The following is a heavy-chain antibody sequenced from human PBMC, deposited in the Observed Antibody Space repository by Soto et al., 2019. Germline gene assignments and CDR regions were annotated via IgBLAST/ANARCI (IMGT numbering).Heavy chain of an antibody. J-gene: IGHJ4*02. CDR2: ISGSGGST. V-gene: IGHV3-23*01. CDR1: GFTFSSYA. CDR3: SKEVLLGYCSGGSCYDDY. Sequence: EVQLLESGGGLVQPGGSLRLSCAASGFTFSSYAVSWVRQAPGKGLEWVSAISGSGGSTYYADSVKGRFTISRDNSKNTLYLQINRLRAEDTAVYYCSKEVLLGYCSGGSCYDDYWGQGTLVTVSS. D-gene: IGHD2-15*01.